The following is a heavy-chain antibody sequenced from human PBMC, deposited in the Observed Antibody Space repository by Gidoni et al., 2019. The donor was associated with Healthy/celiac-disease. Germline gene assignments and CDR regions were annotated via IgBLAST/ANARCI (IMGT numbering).Heavy chain of an antibody. J-gene: IGHJ4*02. CDR2: ISYDGSNK. Sequence: QVQLVESGGGVVQPGRSLRLSSAASGFPFSSYGMHWVRQAPGKGLEWVAVISYDGSNKYYADYVKGRFTISRDNSKNTLYLQMNSLRAEDTAVYYCAKDRNYYDSSGYPSWGQGTLVTVSS. D-gene: IGHD3-22*01. CDR1: GFPFSSYG. V-gene: IGHV3-30*18. CDR3: AKDRNYYDSSGYPS.